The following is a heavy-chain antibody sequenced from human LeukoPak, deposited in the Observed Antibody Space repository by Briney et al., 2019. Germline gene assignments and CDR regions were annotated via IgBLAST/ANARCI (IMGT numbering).Heavy chain of an antibody. CDR3: AKVVGPYYFDW. J-gene: IGHJ4*02. CDR2: ISGSGGST. CDR1: GFTFSSYA. D-gene: IGHD3/OR15-3a*01. Sequence: PGGSLRLSCAASGFTFSSYAMNWVRQAPGKGLEWVSGISGSGGSTYYADSVKGRFTISRDNSENTLYLQMNSLRAEDTAVYYCAKVVGPYYFDWWGQGTLVTVSS. V-gene: IGHV3-23*01.